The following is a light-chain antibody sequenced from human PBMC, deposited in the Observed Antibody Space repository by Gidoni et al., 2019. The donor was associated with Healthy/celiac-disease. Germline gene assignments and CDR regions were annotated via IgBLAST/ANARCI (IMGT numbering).Light chain of an antibody. J-gene: IGLJ2*01. CDR3: QSYDSSVV. CDR2: DNR. Sequence: QSVMTPPPSASGRPGQRVTISCTGGSSNIGAGYDVHWYQKLPGTAPKLLIYDNRKRPSGVPDRFSGSKSGTSASLAITGLQAEDEADYYCQSYDSSVVFGGGTKLTVL. CDR1: SSNIGAGYD. V-gene: IGLV1-40*01.